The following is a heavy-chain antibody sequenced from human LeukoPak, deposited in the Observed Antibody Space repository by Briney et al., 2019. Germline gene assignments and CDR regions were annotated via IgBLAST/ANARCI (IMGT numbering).Heavy chain of an antibody. J-gene: IGHJ6*03. CDR1: GGSISSSSYY. D-gene: IGHD2-2*01. CDR2: IYYSGST. CDR3: ARLAVRGQKYRLPYYYYYMGV. Sequence: PSETLSLTCTVSGGSISSSSYYWGWIRQPPGKGLEWIGSIYYSGSTYYNPSLKSRVTISVDTSKNQFSLKLSSVTAADTAVYYCARLAVRGQKYRLPYYYYYMGVWGKGTTVTISS. V-gene: IGHV4-39*07.